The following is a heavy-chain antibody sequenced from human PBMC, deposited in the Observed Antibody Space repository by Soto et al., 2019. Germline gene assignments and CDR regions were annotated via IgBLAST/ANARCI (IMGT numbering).Heavy chain of an antibody. CDR1: GGLLSSYA. Sequence: QVQLVQSGAEVKRPGSSVKVSCKTSGGLLSSYAISWVQQAPGQGLEWMGGSIPTFGTTVYAQNFQGRVSITADRSTGTAYLELRGLRSQDTAVYYCARGINDYYDGTGPSWDDAFDIWGQGTMVTVSS. V-gene: IGHV1-69*06. J-gene: IGHJ3*02. CDR3: ARGINDYYDGTGPSWDDAFDI. D-gene: IGHD3-22*01. CDR2: SIPTFGTT.